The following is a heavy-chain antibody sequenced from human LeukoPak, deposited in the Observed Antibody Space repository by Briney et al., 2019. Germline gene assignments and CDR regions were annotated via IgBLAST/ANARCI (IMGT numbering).Heavy chain of an antibody. CDR1: GGTFSSYA. Sequence: SVKVSCKASGGTFSSYAISWVRQAPGQGLEWMGRIIPILGIANYAQKFQGRVTITADKSTGTAYMELSSLRSEDTAVYYCATVPWELLPRGPLDYWGQGTLVTVSS. J-gene: IGHJ4*02. D-gene: IGHD1-26*01. CDR2: IIPILGIA. V-gene: IGHV1-69*04. CDR3: ATVPWELLPRGPLDY.